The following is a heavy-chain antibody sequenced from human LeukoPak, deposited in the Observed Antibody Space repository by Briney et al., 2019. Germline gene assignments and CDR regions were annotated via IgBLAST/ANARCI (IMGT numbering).Heavy chain of an antibody. D-gene: IGHD3-22*01. CDR1: GYTFTTYD. CDR3: ARVFPSYYYDSSGPTDY. J-gene: IGHJ4*02. Sequence: ASVRVSCTASGYTFTTYDIYWVRQATGDGLECMWGMNTKSGNTGYAQKFQGRVTMTRNTSISTAYMELSSLRSEDTAMYYCARVFPSYYYDSSGPTDYWGQGTLVTVSS. CDR2: MNTKSGNT. V-gene: IGHV1-8*01.